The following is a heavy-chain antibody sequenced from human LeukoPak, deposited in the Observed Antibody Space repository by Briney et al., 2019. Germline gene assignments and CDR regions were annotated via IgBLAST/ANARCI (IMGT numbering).Heavy chain of an antibody. CDR1: GYTFTSYG. D-gene: IGHD6-13*01. V-gene: IGHV1-18*01. J-gene: IGHJ6*02. Sequence: ASVKVSCKASGYTFTSYGISWVRQAPGQGLEWMGWISAYNGNTNYAQKLQGRVTMTTDTSTSTAYMELRSLRSDDTAVYYCARDGGLIAAAGSEPDHYYYYGMDVWGQGTTVTVSS. CDR2: ISAYNGNT. CDR3: ARDGGLIAAAGSEPDHYYYYGMDV.